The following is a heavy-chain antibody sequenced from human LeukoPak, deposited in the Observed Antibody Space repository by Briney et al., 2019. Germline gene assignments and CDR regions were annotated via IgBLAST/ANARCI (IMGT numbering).Heavy chain of an antibody. CDR3: ARGDRGVNPDY. Sequence: PGGSLRLSCAASGFTFSSYEMNWVRQAPGKGLEWVSYISSSGSTIYYADSVKGRFTISRGNAKNSLYLQMNSLRAEDTAVYYCARGDRGVNPDYWGQGTLVTVSS. V-gene: IGHV3-48*03. D-gene: IGHD3-10*01. CDR2: ISSSGSTI. CDR1: GFTFSSYE. J-gene: IGHJ4*02.